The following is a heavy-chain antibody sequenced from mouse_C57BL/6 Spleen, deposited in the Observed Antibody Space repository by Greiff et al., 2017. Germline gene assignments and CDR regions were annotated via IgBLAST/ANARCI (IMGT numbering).Heavy chain of an antibody. D-gene: IGHD1-1*01. V-gene: IGHV3-6*01. J-gene: IGHJ3*01. CDR2: ISYDGSN. CDR3: AREDYGSPFAY. CDR1: GYSITSGYY. Sequence: EVHLVESGPGLVKPSQSLSLTCSVTGYSITSGYYWNWIRQFPGNKLEWMGYISYDGSNNYNPSLKNRISITRDTSKNQFFLKLNSVTTEDTATYYCAREDYGSPFAYWGQGTLVTVSA.